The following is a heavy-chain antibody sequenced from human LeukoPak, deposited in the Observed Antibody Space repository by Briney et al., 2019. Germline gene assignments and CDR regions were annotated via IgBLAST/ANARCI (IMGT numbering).Heavy chain of an antibody. CDR2: IDPSDSYT. Sequence: GESLKISCKGSGYSFTSYWIAWVRQMPGKGLEWMGRIDPSDSYTNYSPSFQGHVTISADKSISTAYLQWSSLKASDTAMYYCARSGRLGYCSGGSCFRWDYWGQGTLVTVSS. CDR3: ARSGRLGYCSGGSCFRWDY. CDR1: GYSFTSYW. V-gene: IGHV5-10-1*01. J-gene: IGHJ4*02. D-gene: IGHD2-15*01.